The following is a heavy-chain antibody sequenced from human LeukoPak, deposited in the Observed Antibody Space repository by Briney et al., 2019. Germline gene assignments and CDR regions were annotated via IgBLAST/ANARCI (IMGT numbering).Heavy chain of an antibody. CDR2: IYYSGST. J-gene: IGHJ3*02. D-gene: IGHD6-13*01. CDR3: ARRDTSSWYKDDAFGI. V-gene: IGHV4-59*08. CDR1: GGSISSYY. Sequence: SETLSLTCTVSGGSISSYYWSWIRQPPGKGLGWIGYIYYSGSTNYNPSLKSRVTISVDTSKNQFSLKLSSVTAADTAVYYCARRDTSSWYKDDAFGIWGQGTMVTVSS.